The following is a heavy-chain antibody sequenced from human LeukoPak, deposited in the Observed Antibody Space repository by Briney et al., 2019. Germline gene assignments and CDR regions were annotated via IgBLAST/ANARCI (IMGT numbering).Heavy chain of an antibody. Sequence: PGGSLRLSCAASGFTFDDYGMSWVRQAPGKGLEWVSGINWNGGSTGYADSVKGRFTISRDNAKNSLYLQMNSLRAEDTALYYCARGLGYSYGYGIDYWGQGTLVIASS. D-gene: IGHD5-18*01. CDR2: INWNGGST. J-gene: IGHJ4*02. CDR3: ARGLGYSYGYGIDY. CDR1: GFTFDDYG. V-gene: IGHV3-20*04.